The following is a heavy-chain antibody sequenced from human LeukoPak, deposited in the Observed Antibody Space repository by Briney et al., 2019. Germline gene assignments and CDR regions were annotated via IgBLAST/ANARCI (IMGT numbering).Heavy chain of an antibody. CDR1: GGTFSSYA. Sequence: GASVKVSCKASGGTFSSYAISWVRQAPGQGLEWMGGIIPIFGTANYAQKFQGRVTITADKSTSTACMELSSLRSEDTAVYYCARGEVPPHYFDYWGQGTLVTVSS. CDR2: IIPIFGTA. J-gene: IGHJ4*02. CDR3: ARGEVPPHYFDY. V-gene: IGHV1-69*06.